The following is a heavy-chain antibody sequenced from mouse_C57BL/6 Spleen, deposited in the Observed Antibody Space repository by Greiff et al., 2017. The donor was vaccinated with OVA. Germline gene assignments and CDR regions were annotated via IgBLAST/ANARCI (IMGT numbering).Heavy chain of an antibody. D-gene: IGHD2-4*01. CDR1: GYSFTGYY. J-gene: IGHJ2*01. CDR2: INPSTGGT. V-gene: IGHV1-43*01. Sequence: EVQLQQSGPELVKPGASVKISCKASGYSFTGYYMHWVKQSSEKSLEWIGEINPSTGGTSYNQKFKGKATLTVDKSSSTAYMQLKSLTSEDSAVYYCARSGLEIDYWGQGTTLTVSS. CDR3: ARSGLEIDY.